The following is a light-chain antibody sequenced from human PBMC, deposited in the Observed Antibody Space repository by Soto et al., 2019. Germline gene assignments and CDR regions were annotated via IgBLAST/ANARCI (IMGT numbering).Light chain of an antibody. CDR2: SAS. CDR1: QSVSSD. V-gene: IGKV3-15*01. Sequence: EIVMTQSPATLSVSPGERATLSCRASQSVSSDLAWYHQKPGQAPRLLIYSASTRATGIPARFSGSGSGTEFTLTISTLQPDDVATYYCQQYNSYQWTFGQGTKVDIK. CDR3: QQYNSYQWT. J-gene: IGKJ1*01.